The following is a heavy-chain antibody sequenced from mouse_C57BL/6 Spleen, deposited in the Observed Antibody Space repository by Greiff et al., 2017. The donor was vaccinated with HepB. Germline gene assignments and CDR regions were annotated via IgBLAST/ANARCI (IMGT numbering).Heavy chain of an antibody. CDR3: AYDSYYYAMDY. CDR1: GYTFTSYW. V-gene: IGHV1-53*01. D-gene: IGHD2-4*01. J-gene: IGHJ4*01. CDR2: INPSNGST. Sequence: VQLQQPGTELVKPGASVKLSCKASGYTFTSYWMHWVKQSPGPGLEWIGNINPSNGSTNYNEKFKSKATLTVDKSSSTAYMQLSSLTSEDSAVYYCAYDSYYYAMDYWGQGTSVTVSS.